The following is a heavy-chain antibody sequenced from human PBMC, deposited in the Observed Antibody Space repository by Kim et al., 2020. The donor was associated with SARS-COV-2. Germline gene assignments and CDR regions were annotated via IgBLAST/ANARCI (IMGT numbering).Heavy chain of an antibody. V-gene: IGHV3-9*01. Sequence: GGSLRLSCAASGFTFDDYAMHWVRLTPGKGLEWVSGISWNSGTIAYADSVKGRFTISRANTKNSLYLQMNNLRAEDTAFYYCAKDVSSITSGAWPDYID. J-gene: IGHJ6*03. CDR2: ISWNSGTI. CDR3: AKDVSSITSGAWPDYID. D-gene: IGHD1-20*01. CDR1: GFTFDDYA.